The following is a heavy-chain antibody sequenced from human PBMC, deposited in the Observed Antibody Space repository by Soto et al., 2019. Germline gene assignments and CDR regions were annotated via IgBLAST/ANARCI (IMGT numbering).Heavy chain of an antibody. J-gene: IGHJ4*02. CDR2: IIPIFGTA. CDR1: GGTLSRHA. CDR3: ARSEGYSYGYWFDY. Sequence: PGKGSFKASGGTLSRHAISRVRQAPGQGLEWMGGIIPIFGTANYAQKFQGRVTITADESTSTAYMELSSLRSEDTAVYYCARSEGYSYGYWFDYWGQGTLVTVSS. V-gene: IGHV1-69*13. D-gene: IGHD5-18*01.